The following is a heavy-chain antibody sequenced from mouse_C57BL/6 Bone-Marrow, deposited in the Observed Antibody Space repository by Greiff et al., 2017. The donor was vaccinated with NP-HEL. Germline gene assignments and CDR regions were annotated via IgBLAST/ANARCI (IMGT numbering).Heavy chain of an antibody. CDR2: IYPGDGDP. V-gene: IGHV1-80*01. CDR3: ARGAY. Sequence: QVQLQQSGAELVKPGASVKISCKASGYEFSNYWMNWVKQRPGKGLEWIGQIYPGDGDPNYNGKFKDKAPLTADTSSSTAYMQLSRLTSEDSAVYVCARGAYWGQGTLVTVSA. J-gene: IGHJ3*01. CDR1: GYEFSNYW.